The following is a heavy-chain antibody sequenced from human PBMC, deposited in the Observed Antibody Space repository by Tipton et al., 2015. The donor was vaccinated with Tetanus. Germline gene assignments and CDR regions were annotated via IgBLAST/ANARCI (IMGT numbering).Heavy chain of an antibody. CDR2: VNQAGNT. Sequence: LRLSCAVYGGSFTDYSWSWIRQPPGQGLEWIGEVNQAGNTDYIPSLKGRATMSLDTSKSQLSLNLSSVTAADTAVYYCARGPRTRIYDSSGYSFRYFYGMDVWGLGATVTVSS. J-gene: IGHJ6*02. D-gene: IGHD3-22*01. CDR3: ARGPRTRIYDSSGYSFRYFYGMDV. V-gene: IGHV4-34*01. CDR1: GGSFTDYS.